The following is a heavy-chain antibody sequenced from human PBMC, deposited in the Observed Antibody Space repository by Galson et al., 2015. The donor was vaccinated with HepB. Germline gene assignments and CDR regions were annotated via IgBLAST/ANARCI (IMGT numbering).Heavy chain of an antibody. D-gene: IGHD4-11*01. J-gene: IGHJ5*02. CDR2: ISSSGSTI. CDR3: ARDPLTRLQYPLEDPDP. V-gene: IGHV3-11*01. CDR1: GFTFSDYY. Sequence: SLRLSCAASGFTFSDYYMSWIRQAPGKGLEWVSYISSSGSTIYYADSVKGRFTISRDNAKNSLYLQMNSLRAEDTAVYYCARDPLTRLQYPLEDPDPWGQGTLVTVSS.